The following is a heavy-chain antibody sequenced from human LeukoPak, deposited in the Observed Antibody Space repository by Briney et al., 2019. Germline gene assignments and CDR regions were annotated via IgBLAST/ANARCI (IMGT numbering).Heavy chain of an antibody. J-gene: IGHJ4*02. V-gene: IGHV3-48*01. CDR3: ARDPYDWSAPGDFDY. CDR1: GFTFSSYS. Sequence: GGSLRLSCAASGFTFSSYSMNWVRQAPGKGLEWVSYISSGSSTIYYADSVKGRFTISRDNAKNSLYLQMNSLRAEDTAVYYCARDPYDWSAPGDFDYWGQGTLVTVSS. CDR2: ISSGSSTI. D-gene: IGHD5-12*01.